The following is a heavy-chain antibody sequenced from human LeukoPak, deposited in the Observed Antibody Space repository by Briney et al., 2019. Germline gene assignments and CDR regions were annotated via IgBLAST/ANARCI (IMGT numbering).Heavy chain of an antibody. J-gene: IGHJ6*02. Sequence: GGSLRLSCAASGFTFSSYSMNWVRQAPGKGLEWVSSISSSSSYIYYADSVKGRFTISRDDAKNSLYLQMNSLRAEDTAVYYCARDGEPVPYYYYYGMDVWGQGTTVTVSS. D-gene: IGHD1-14*01. CDR3: ARDGEPVPYYYYYGMDV. CDR2: ISSSSSYI. V-gene: IGHV3-21*01. CDR1: GFTFSSYS.